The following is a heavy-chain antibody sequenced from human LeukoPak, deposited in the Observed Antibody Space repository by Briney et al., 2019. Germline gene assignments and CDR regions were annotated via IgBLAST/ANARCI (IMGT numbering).Heavy chain of an antibody. CDR2: ISAYNGNT. D-gene: IGHD6-13*01. Sequence: GASVKVSCKASGYTFTSYGISWVRQAPGQGLEWMGWISAYNGNTNYAQRLQGRVTMTTDTSTSTAYMELRSLRSDDTAVYYCARGSSSWYLAAFDIWGQGTMVTVSS. V-gene: IGHV1-18*01. J-gene: IGHJ3*02. CDR3: ARGSSSWYLAAFDI. CDR1: GYTFTSYG.